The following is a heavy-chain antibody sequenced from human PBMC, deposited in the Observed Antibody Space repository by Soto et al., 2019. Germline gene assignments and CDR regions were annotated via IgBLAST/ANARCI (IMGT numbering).Heavy chain of an antibody. CDR1: GFTFINYA. D-gene: IGHD5-12*01. CDR2: ISGSGIST. CDR3: ARTSSSVYDAIDY. V-gene: IGHV3-23*01. Sequence: GGSLRLSCAASGFTFINYAMGWVRQAPGKGLEWVSQISGSGISTDYTDSVRGRFTISRDNSKNTVFLQMTSLRAEDTALYYCARTSSSVYDAIDYWGQGTLVTVSS. J-gene: IGHJ4*02.